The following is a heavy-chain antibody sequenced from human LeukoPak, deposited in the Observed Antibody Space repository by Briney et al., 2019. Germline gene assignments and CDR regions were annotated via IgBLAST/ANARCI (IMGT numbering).Heavy chain of an antibody. CDR2: IKQGGSEK. CDR1: GFTFSSYW. J-gene: IGHJ3*02. V-gene: IGHV3-7*03. CDR3: ARLGFLTGYYNDAFDI. Sequence: GGSLRLSCAASGFTFSSYWMSWVRQAPGKGLEWVGNIKQGGSEKYYVDSVKGRFTISRDNAKNSLYLQMNSLRAEDTAVYYCARLGFLTGYYNDAFDIWGQGTMVTVSS. D-gene: IGHD3-9*01.